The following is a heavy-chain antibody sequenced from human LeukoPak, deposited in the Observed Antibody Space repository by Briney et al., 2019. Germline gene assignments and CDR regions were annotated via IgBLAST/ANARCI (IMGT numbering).Heavy chain of an antibody. D-gene: IGHD3-9*01. CDR3: ARYYDILTGYSNWFDP. CDR1: GGPISSYY. CDR2: IYYSGST. Sequence: PSETLSLTCTVSGGPISSYYWSWIRQPPGKGLEWIGYIYYSGSTNYNPSLKSRVTISVDTSKNQFSLKLSSVTAAGTAVYYCARYYDILTGYSNWFDPWGQGTLVTVSS. V-gene: IGHV4-59*01. J-gene: IGHJ5*02.